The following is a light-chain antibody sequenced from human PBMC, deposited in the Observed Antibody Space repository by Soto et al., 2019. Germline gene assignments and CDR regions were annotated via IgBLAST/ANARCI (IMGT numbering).Light chain of an antibody. CDR3: QQYYSPWT. Sequence: DIVMTQSPDSLAVSLGERATINCKSSQSVLYSSNNKNYLAWYQQKPGQPPKLLIYWASTRESGVPDRFSGSGSGQDFTLTISSLQAEDGAVYYCQQYYSPWTFGQGTKVELK. CDR1: QSVLYSSNNKNY. J-gene: IGKJ1*01. CDR2: WAS. V-gene: IGKV4-1*01.